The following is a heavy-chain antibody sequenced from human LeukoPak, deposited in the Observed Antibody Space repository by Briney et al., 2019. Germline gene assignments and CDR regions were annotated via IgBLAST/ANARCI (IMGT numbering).Heavy chain of an antibody. CDR2: ISAYNGNT. V-gene: IGHV1-18*01. CDR3: ARELRFDIAAAGTRWFDP. Sequence: GASVKVSCMASGYTFTSYGISWVRQAPGQGLEWMGWISAYNGNTNYAQKLQGRVTMTTDTSTSTAYMELRSLRSDDTAVYYCARELRFDIAAAGTRWFDPWGQGTLVTVSS. D-gene: IGHD6-13*01. CDR1: GYTFTSYG. J-gene: IGHJ5*02.